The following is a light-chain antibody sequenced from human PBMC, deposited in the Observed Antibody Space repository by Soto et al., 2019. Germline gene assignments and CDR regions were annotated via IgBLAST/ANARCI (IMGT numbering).Light chain of an antibody. CDR1: SSDVGGYNY. Sequence: CTGXSSDVGGYNYVSWYQQHPGKAPKLMIYEVSNRPSGVSNRFSGSKSGNTASLTISGLQAEDEADYYCTSYTTSSTHWVFGGGTKLTVL. CDR2: EVS. CDR3: TSYTTSSTHWV. V-gene: IGLV2-14*01. J-gene: IGLJ3*02.